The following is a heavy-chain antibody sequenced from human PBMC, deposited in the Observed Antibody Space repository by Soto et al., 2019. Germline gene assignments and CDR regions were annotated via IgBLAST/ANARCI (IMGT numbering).Heavy chain of an antibody. Sequence: PGESLKIACQGSGYIFANYWISWFLQLPGKGLEWMGRFNPSDSYTDYNPSFQGHVTISADKSISTAYVQWSSLKASDTAMYFCARHPYIGGLDVWGQGTAVTVSS. CDR3: ARHPYIGGLDV. D-gene: IGHD2-15*01. CDR1: GYIFANYW. J-gene: IGHJ6*02. CDR2: FNPSDSYT. V-gene: IGHV5-10-1*01.